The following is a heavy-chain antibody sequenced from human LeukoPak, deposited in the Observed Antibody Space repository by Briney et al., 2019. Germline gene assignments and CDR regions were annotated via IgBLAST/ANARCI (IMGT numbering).Heavy chain of an antibody. CDR1: GYSFTSYW. J-gene: IGHJ6*02. CDR2: IYPGDSDT. D-gene: IGHD3-16*01. Sequence: GESLKISCKGSGYSFTSYWIGWVRQMPGKGLEWMGIIYPGDSDTRYSPSFQGQVTISADKSISTAYLQWSSLKASDTAMYYCASSYPALSSRDYYYGMDVWGQGTRSPSP. V-gene: IGHV5-51*01. CDR3: ASSYPALSSRDYYYGMDV.